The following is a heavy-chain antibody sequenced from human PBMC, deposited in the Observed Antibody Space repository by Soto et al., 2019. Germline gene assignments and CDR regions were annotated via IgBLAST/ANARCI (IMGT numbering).Heavy chain of an antibody. V-gene: IGHV4-39*01. CDR3: ARQVRDGYNDAFDI. J-gene: IGHJ3*02. CDR2: IYYSGST. Sequence: LSVMSGVSRRAINRRSDCRGGKEYRPGKGLEWIGSIYYSGSTYYNPSLKSRVTISVDTSKNQFSLKLSSVTAADPAVYSCARQVRDGYNDAFDIWGQGTMVADSS. D-gene: IGHD5-12*01. CDR1: RRAINRRSDC.